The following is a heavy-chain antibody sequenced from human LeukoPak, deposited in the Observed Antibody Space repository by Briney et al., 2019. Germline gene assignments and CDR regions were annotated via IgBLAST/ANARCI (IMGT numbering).Heavy chain of an antibody. CDR2: INHSGST. J-gene: IGHJ4*02. CDR3: ARGSLSGYPPSDFDY. V-gene: IGHV4-34*01. Sequence: SSETLSLTCAVYGGSFSGYYWSWIRQPPGKGLGWIGEINHSGSTNYNPSLKSRVTISVDTSKNQFSLKLSSVTAADTAVYYCARGSLSGYPPSDFDYWGQGTLVTVSS. D-gene: IGHD3-22*01. CDR1: GGSFSGYY.